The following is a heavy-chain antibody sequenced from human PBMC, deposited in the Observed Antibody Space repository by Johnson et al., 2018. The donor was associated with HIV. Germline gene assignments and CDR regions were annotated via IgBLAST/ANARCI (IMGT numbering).Heavy chain of an antibody. CDR2: ISYDGSNK. D-gene: IGHD2-2*01. CDR3: AKAVVPSDDAFDI. V-gene: IGHV3-30*18. CDR1: GFTFSSYG. Sequence: QVQLVESGGGVVKPGRSLRLSCAASGFTFSSYGMHWVRQAPGKGLEWVAVISYDGSNKYYADSVKGRFTISRDNSKNTLYLQMNSLRNEDTAVYSCAKAVVPSDDAFDIWGQGTMVTVSS. J-gene: IGHJ3*02.